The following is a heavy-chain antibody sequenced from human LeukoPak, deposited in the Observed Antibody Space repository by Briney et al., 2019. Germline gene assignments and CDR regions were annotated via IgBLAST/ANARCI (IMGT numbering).Heavy chain of an antibody. CDR3: ARDLTVTTRDDY. V-gene: IGHV3-21*01. J-gene: IGHJ4*02. Sequence: GGSLRLSCAASGFTFSSYSMNWVRQAPGPGLERVSSISSSCSYIYYEDSVKGRFTISRDNAKNALYLQMNSLRAEDTAVYYCARDLTVTTRDDYWGQGTLVTVSS. CDR2: ISSSCSYI. D-gene: IGHD4-17*01. CDR1: GFTFSSYS.